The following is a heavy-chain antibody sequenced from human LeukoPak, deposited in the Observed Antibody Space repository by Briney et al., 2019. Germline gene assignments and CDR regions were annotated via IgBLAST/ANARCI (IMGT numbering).Heavy chain of an antibody. Sequence: ASEKVSYKASGYTFSGYAFRWVQPAPRQDLEGMGWASAYNGNTNYAQKLQGRVTMSTDTSTSTAYMELRSLRSDDTAVYYCARDLRRSSMYHDYWGQGTLVTVSS. V-gene: IGHV1-18*01. CDR2: ASAYNGNT. CDR1: GYTFSGYA. CDR3: ARDLRRSSMYHDY. J-gene: IGHJ4*02. D-gene: IGHD2/OR15-2a*01.